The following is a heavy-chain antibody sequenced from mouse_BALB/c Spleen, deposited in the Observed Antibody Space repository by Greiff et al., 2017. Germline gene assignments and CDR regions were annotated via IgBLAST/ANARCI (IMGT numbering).Heavy chain of an antibody. CDR1: GYSITSDYA. CDR2: ISYSGST. V-gene: IGHV3-2*02. J-gene: IGHJ2*01. D-gene: IGHD3-1*01. Sequence: EVKLMESGPGLLKPSQSLSLTCTVTGYSITSDYAWNWIRQFPGNKLEWMGYISYSGSTSYNPSLKSRISITRDTSKNQFFLQLNSVTTEDTATYYCAREGQLGLFFDYWGQGTTLTVSS. CDR3: AREGQLGLFFDY.